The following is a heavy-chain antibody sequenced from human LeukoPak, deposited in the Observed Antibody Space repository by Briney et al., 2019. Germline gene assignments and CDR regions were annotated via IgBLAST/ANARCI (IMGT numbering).Heavy chain of an antibody. CDR2: FDPEDGET. D-gene: IGHD1-7*01. CDR3: AREDWNYASASYYYYYGMDV. J-gene: IGHJ6*02. CDR1: GYTLTELS. V-gene: IGHV1-24*01. Sequence: ASVKVSCKVSGYTLTELSMHWVRQAPGKGLEWMGGFDPEDGETIYAQKFQGRVTMTEDTSTDTAYMELSSLRSEDTAVYYCAREDWNYASASYYYYYGMDVWGQGTTVTVSS.